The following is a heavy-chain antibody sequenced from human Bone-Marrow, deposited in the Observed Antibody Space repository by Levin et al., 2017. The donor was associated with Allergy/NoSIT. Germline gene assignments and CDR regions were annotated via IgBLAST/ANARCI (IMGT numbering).Heavy chain of an antibody. CDR3: ATARVTTPGYFDY. V-gene: IGHV3-30*03. CDR2: ISYDGRNE. CDR1: GITFSSQG. D-gene: IGHD1-1*01. Sequence: SCAVSGITFSSQGMHWVRQAPGKGLEWVAVISYDGRNEYYADSVKGRFTVSRDTSQNTVFLQMESLRAEDAGVYYCATARVTTPGYFDYWGQGVLVTVSP. J-gene: IGHJ4*02.